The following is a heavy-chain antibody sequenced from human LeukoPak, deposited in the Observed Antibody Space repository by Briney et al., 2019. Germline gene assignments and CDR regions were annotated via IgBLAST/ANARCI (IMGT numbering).Heavy chain of an antibody. D-gene: IGHD1-26*01. CDR3: ARDNSVGETAWWFDP. V-gene: IGHV1-2*02. CDR2: INPNSGGT. J-gene: IGHJ5*02. Sequence: ASVKVSCKASGYTFTDSYMHWVRQAPGQGLEWMGWINPNSGGTNYAQKFQGRVTMTRDTSITTAYMDLSRLRSDDTAVYYCARDNSVGETAWWFDPWGQGTLVTVSS. CDR1: GYTFTDSY.